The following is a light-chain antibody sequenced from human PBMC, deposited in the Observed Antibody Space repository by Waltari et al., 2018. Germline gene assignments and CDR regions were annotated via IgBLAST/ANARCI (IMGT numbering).Light chain of an antibody. CDR1: GAYSPYA. Sequence: QLVLTQSPSASASLGASVKLTCPLTGAYSPYAIPWHQQQAEKGPRYLMNVNSDGSHDKADGIPERFSGSSAGAERYLIISRLQSDDEADYFCQTWGMNIQVFGGGTRLTVL. J-gene: IGLJ3*02. CDR2: VNSDGSH. CDR3: QTWGMNIQV. V-gene: IGLV4-69*01.